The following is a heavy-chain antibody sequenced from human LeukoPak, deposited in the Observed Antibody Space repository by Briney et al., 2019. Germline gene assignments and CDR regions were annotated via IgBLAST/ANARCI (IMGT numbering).Heavy chain of an antibody. Sequence: GGSLRLSCAASGFTFSSYSMNWVRQAPGKGLEWVSSISSSGIYIYYADSVKGRFTISRDNAKNTLYLQMNSLRAEDTAVYYCARRSAAKDAFDIWGQGTMVTVSS. CDR1: GFTFSSYS. CDR3: ARRSAAKDAFDI. CDR2: ISSSGIYI. V-gene: IGHV3-21*01. D-gene: IGHD6-25*01. J-gene: IGHJ3*02.